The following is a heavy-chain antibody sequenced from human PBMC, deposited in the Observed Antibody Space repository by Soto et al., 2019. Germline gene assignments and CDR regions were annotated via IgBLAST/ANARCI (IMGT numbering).Heavy chain of an antibody. CDR2: IYHSGST. J-gene: IGHJ6*02. D-gene: IGHD3-3*01. V-gene: IGHV4-38-2*02. Sequence: SETLSLTCAVSGYSISSGYYWGWIRQPPGKGLEWIGSIYHSGSTYYNPSLKSRVTISVDTSKNQFSLKLSSVTAADTAVYYCAIDSYYDFWSGSSNPYGMDVWGQGTTVTVSS. CDR1: GYSISSGYY. CDR3: AIDSYYDFWSGSSNPYGMDV.